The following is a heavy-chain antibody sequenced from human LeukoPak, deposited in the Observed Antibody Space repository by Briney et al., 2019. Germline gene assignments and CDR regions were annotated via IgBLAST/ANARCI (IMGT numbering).Heavy chain of an antibody. J-gene: IGHJ4*02. CDR2: ISYDGSYK. CDR3: AKVVAVAQFDY. Sequence: GGSLRLSCAASGFTFSSYDMHWVRQAPGKGLEWVAVISYDGSYKYSADSVKGRFTISRDNSKNTVYLQMSSLRAEDTAVYYCAKVVAVAQFDYWGQGTLVTVSS. CDR1: GFTFSSYD. V-gene: IGHV3-30*18. D-gene: IGHD6-19*01.